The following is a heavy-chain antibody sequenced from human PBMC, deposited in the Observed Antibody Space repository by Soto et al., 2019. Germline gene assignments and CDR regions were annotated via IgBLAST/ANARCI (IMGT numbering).Heavy chain of an antibody. V-gene: IGHV1-69*01. J-gene: IGHJ4*02. Sequence: QVQLVQSGAEGKKPGSSVKVSCKASGGTFSSYAISWVRQAPGQGLEWMGGIIPIFGTANYAQKFQGRVTITADESTSTDYMELSSLRSEETAVYYCARFEYSSSYWGQGTLVTVSS. CDR1: GGTFSSYA. D-gene: IGHD6-6*01. CDR2: IIPIFGTA. CDR3: ARFEYSSSY.